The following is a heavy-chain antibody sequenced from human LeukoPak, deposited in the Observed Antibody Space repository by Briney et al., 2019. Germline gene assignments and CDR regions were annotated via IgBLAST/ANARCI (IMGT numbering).Heavy chain of an antibody. CDR2: IYYSGST. J-gene: IGHJ4*02. Sequence: PSETPSLTCTVSGGSISSYYWSWIRQPPGKGLEWIGYIYYSGSTNYNPSLKSRVTISVDTSKNQFSLKLSSVTAADTAVYYCARGGILTGYDFDYWGQGTLVTVSS. CDR1: GGSISSYY. V-gene: IGHV4-59*01. CDR3: ARGGILTGYDFDY. D-gene: IGHD3-9*01.